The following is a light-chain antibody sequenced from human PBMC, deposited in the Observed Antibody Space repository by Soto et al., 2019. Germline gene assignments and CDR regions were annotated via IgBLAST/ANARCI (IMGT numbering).Light chain of an antibody. J-gene: IGLJ3*02. CDR2: EVT. CDR1: SSDVGGYNY. CDR3: SSYAAGNNFYFV. Sequence: QSALTQPPSASGSPGQSVTISCTGTSSDVGGYNYVSWYQQYPGRAPKLMIYEVTKRPSGVPDRFSGAKSGNMASLTVSGLQAEDEADYYCSSYAAGNNFYFVFGGGTKVTVL. V-gene: IGLV2-8*01.